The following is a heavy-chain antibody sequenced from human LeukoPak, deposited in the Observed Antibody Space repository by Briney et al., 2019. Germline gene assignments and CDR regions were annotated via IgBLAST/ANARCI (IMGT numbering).Heavy chain of an antibody. Sequence: PGGSLRLSCAASGFTFSSYAMHWVRQAPGKGLEWVAVISYDGSNKYYADSVKGRFTISRDNSKNTLYLQMNSLRAEDTAVYYCARDPWHSSSWYRYYYYYYMDVWGKGTTVTVSS. CDR3: ARDPWHSSSWYRYYYYYYMDV. CDR2: ISYDGSNK. J-gene: IGHJ6*03. CDR1: GFTFSSYA. D-gene: IGHD6-13*01. V-gene: IGHV3-30*04.